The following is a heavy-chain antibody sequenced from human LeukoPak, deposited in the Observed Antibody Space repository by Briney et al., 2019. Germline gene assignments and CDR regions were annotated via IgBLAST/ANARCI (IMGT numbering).Heavy chain of an antibody. CDR1: GYSFTSYW. Sequence: GESLNISCKGSGYSFTSYWIGWVRQMPGKGLEWMGIIYPGDSDTRYSPSFQGQVTISADKSISTAYLQWSSLKASDTAMYYCARTITMVRGVFDYWGQGTLVTVSS. V-gene: IGHV5-51*01. CDR3: ARTITMVRGVFDY. J-gene: IGHJ4*02. D-gene: IGHD3-10*01. CDR2: IYPGDSDT.